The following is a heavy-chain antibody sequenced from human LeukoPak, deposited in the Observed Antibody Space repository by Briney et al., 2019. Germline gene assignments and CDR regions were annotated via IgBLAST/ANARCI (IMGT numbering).Heavy chain of an antibody. CDR2: INHSGST. D-gene: IGHD5-12*01. V-gene: IGHV4-34*01. J-gene: IGHJ4*02. CDR1: GGSFSGYY. Sequence: SETLSLTCAVYGGSFSGYYWSWIRQPPGKGLEWIGEINHSGSTNYNPYLKSRVTISVEKNTNQSPLKMSSVTAADTAVYDCARVRGDGPWAEGDDTEDYFDYWGQGTLVTVSS. CDR3: ARVRGDGPWAEGDDTEDYFDY.